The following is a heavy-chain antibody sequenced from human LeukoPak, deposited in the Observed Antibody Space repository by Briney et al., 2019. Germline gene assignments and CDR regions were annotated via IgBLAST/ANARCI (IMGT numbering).Heavy chain of an antibody. D-gene: IGHD6-13*01. CDR3: ATSAAAGTVGYYYYYMDV. Sequence: PSETLSLTCTVSGCSVTSYYLSWIRQPPGKGLEWIGRIYTSGSTNYNPSLKTRVTMSVDTSNNHFSLKLSSVTAADTAAYYCATSAAAGTVGYYYYYMDVWGKGTTGTVSS. V-gene: IGHV4-4*07. CDR1: GCSVTSYY. J-gene: IGHJ6*03. CDR2: IYTSGST.